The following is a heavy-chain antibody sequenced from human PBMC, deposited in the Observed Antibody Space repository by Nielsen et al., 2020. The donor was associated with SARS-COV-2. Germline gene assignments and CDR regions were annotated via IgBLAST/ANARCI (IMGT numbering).Heavy chain of an antibody. V-gene: IGHV1-46*01. Sequence: ASVKVSCKASGYTFTSYYMHWVRQAPGQGLEWMGIINPSGGSTSYAQKFQGRVTMTRDTSTSTVYMELSSLRSEDTAVYYCASKGYSGKRFKDGYYYYYGMDVWGQGTTVTVSS. CDR2: INPSGGST. CDR1: GYTFTSYY. CDR3: ASKGYSGKRFKDGYYYYYGMDV. J-gene: IGHJ6*02. D-gene: IGHD1-26*01.